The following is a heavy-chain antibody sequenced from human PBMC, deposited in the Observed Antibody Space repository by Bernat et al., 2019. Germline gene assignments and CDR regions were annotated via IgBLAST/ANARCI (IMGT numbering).Heavy chain of an antibody. V-gene: IGHV3-33*01. CDR2: IWYDGSNN. D-gene: IGHD3-22*01. J-gene: IGHJ6*02. CDR1: GFTFSSYG. Sequence: QVQLVESGGGVVQPGRSLRLSCAASGFTFSSYGMHWVRQAPGKGLEWVAGIWYDGSNNYYADSVKGRFPLSRDNSKNTLYLQMNSLRAEDTAVYYCARGGYYDSSPWRYYYYYGMDVWGQGTTVTVSS. CDR3: ARGGYYDSSPWRYYYYYGMDV.